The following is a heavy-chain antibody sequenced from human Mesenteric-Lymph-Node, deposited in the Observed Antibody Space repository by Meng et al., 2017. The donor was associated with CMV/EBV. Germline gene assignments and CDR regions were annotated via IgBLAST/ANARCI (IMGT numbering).Heavy chain of an antibody. V-gene: IGHV1-69*05. J-gene: IGHJ4*02. CDR3: ARGRVYCSSTSCPLAGYYFDY. Sequence: SYASSWVRQAPGQGLEWMGGIIPIFGTANYAQKFQGRVTITTDESTSTAYMELSSLRSEDTAVYYCARGRVYCSSTSCPLAGYYFDYWGQGTLVTVSS. CDR2: IIPIFGTA. D-gene: IGHD2-2*01. CDR1: SYA.